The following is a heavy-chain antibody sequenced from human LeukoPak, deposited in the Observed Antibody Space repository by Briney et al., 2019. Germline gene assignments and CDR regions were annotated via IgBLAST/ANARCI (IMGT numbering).Heavy chain of an antibody. Sequence: SQTLSLTCTVSGGSISSGDYYWSWIRQPPGKGLEWIGNIYYSGSTYYNPSLKSRVTISVDTSKNQFSLKLSSVTAADTAVYYCARGDDSSGSWDYWGQGTLVTVSS. V-gene: IGHV4-30-4*01. CDR3: ARGDDSSGSWDY. D-gene: IGHD3-22*01. CDR1: GGSISSGDYY. CDR2: IYYSGST. J-gene: IGHJ4*02.